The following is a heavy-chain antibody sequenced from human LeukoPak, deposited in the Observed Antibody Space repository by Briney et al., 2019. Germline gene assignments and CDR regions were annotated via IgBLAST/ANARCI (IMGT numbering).Heavy chain of an antibody. Sequence: GASVKVSCKASGYTFTSYYMHWVRQAPGQGLEWMGIINPSGGSTSYAQKFQGRVTMTRDTSTSTVYMELSSLRSEDTAVYYCARDSPYYYGSGSYSPTPDWGQGTLVTVSS. V-gene: IGHV1-46*01. CDR1: GYTFTSYY. J-gene: IGHJ4*02. CDR2: INPSGGST. D-gene: IGHD3-10*01. CDR3: ARDSPYYYGSGSYSPTPD.